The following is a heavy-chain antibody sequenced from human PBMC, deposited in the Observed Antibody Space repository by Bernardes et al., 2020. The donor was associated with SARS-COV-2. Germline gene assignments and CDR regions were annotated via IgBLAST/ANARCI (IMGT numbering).Heavy chain of an antibody. CDR1: GFIFSNYG. J-gene: IGHJ4*02. D-gene: IGHD2-2*01. CDR3: SKERGGGPADAFEY. Sequence: LRLSCVASGFIFSNYGMSWVRQAPGKGLEWVSFISGSGDGTYYADSVNGRFTIARDNSKNTVYLQLNRLRAEDTALYFCSKERGGGPADAFEYWGQGALVTVSS. V-gene: IGHV3-23*01. CDR2: ISGSGDGT.